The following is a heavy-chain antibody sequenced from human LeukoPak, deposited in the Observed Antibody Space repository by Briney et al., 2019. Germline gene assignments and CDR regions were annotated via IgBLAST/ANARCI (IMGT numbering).Heavy chain of an antibody. CDR3: ARDSSPKSDYDYLWGTYFDPFDI. J-gene: IGHJ3*02. V-gene: IGHV4-39*07. Sequence: PSETLSLTCTVSGASLISSAYSWGWIRQPPGKGLEWIGSIYYSGSTYYNPSLKSRLTISIDTSEKQFSLKLSSVTAADTAVYYCARDSSPKSDYDYLWGTYFDPFDIWGQGTVVTVSS. D-gene: IGHD3-16*01. CDR2: IYYSGST. CDR1: GASLISSAYS.